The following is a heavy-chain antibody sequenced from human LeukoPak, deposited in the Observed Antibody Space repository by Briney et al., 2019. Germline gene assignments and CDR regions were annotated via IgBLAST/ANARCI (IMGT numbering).Heavy chain of an antibody. Sequence: GGSLRLSCAASGFTFSSYAMSWVRQAPGKGLEWVSAISGSGGSTYYADSVKGRFTISRDNSKNTLCLQMNSLRAEDTAVYYCAKDRAVAGYFDYWGQGTLVTVSS. CDR2: ISGSGGST. CDR3: AKDRAVAGYFDY. CDR1: GFTFSSYA. V-gene: IGHV3-23*01. D-gene: IGHD6-19*01. J-gene: IGHJ4*02.